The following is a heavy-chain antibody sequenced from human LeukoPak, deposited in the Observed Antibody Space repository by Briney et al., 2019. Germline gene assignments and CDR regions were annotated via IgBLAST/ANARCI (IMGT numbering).Heavy chain of an antibody. CDR3: AKERWAGITTNWFDP. V-gene: IGHV3-23*01. CDR2: ISGSGDST. J-gene: IGHJ5*02. Sequence: GGSLRLSCAASGFTFSSYAMSWVRQAPGKGPEWVSAISGSGDSTYHADSVKGRFTISRDNSKNTLYLQMNSLRAGDTAVYYCAKERWAGITTNWFDPWGQGTLVTASS. D-gene: IGHD3-16*01. CDR1: GFTFSSYA.